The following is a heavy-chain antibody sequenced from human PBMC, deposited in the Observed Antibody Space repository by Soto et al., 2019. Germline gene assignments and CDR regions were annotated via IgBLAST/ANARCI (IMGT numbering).Heavy chain of an antibody. CDR1: GLPVSTNY. CDR3: VRPLPSGQNYGMDV. D-gene: IGHD3-10*01. CDR2: LYNDGKA. Sequence: GGSLRLSCAASGLPVSTNYMSWVRQAPGKGLEWVPVLYNDGKAYYAESVKGRFTISRDASKNTSHLQMDSLRDEATAVYYCVRPLPSGQNYGMDVWGQGTTVTVSS. V-gene: IGHV3-53*01. J-gene: IGHJ6*02.